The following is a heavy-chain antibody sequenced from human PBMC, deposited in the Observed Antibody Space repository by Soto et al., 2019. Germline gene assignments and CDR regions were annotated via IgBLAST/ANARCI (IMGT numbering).Heavy chain of an antibody. CDR1: GFTFSSYS. D-gene: IGHD4-17*01. V-gene: IGHV3-48*01. Sequence: TGGSLRLSCAASGFTFSSYSMNWVRQAPGKGLEWVSYISSSSSTIYYADSVKGRFTISRDNAKNSLYLQMNSLRVEDTAVYYCAGLTVTIDYWGQGTLVTVSS. J-gene: IGHJ4*02. CDR3: AGLTVTIDY. CDR2: ISSSSSTI.